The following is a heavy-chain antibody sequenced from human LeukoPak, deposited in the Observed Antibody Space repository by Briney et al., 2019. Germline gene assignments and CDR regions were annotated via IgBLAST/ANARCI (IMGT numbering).Heavy chain of an antibody. CDR3: AKGHCTNGICWLD. CDR1: GFTVSSTY. Sequence: PGGSLRLSCAASGFTVSSTYMSWVRPAPGQGLEWVSIIYSAGSTYYADSVKGRFTIHRDNFKNTLYLQMKSLRAEDTAVYCCAKGHCTNGICWLDWGQGTLVTVSS. J-gene: IGHJ4*02. CDR2: IYSAGST. V-gene: IGHV3-53*01. D-gene: IGHD2-8*01.